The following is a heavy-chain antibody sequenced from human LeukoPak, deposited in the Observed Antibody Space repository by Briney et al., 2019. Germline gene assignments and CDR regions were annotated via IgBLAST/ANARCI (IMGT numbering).Heavy chain of an antibody. J-gene: IGHJ5*02. CDR1: VGSISSSSYY. V-gene: IGHV4-39*01. CDR2: IYYSGST. Sequence: SETLSLTCTVSVGSISSSSYYLGWIRQPPGKGLEWIVSIYYSGSTYYNPSLKSRVTISVDTSKNQFSLKLSSVTAADTAVYYCASRSVLRFLETFDPWGQGTLVAVSS. CDR3: ASRSVLRFLETFDP. D-gene: IGHD3-3*01.